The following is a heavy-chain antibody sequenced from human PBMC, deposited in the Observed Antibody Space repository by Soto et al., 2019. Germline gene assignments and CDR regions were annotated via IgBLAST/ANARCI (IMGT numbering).Heavy chain of an antibody. D-gene: IGHD3-22*01. CDR2: INHSGRV. J-gene: IGHJ5*01. Sequence: SETLSLTCAVYGGSFSGHSWTWIRQSPGEGLEWIGDINHSGRVNYSPSLKSRVTISLDTSKNQFSLTLSAVTAADTAMYYCSTRAYDTNGYYRFDTWGQGTLVTVS. V-gene: IGHV4-34*01. CDR1: GGSFSGHS. CDR3: STRAYDTNGYYRFDT.